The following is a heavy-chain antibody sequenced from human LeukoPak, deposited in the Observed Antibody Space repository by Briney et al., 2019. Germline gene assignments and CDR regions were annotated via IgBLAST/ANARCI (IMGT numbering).Heavy chain of an antibody. D-gene: IGHD2-2*01. Sequence: GGSLRLSCAASGFTFSSYAMSWVRQAPGKGLEWVSAISGSGGSTYYADSVKGRFTISRDNSKNTLYLQMNSLKTEDTAVYYCTTAPIVYCSSTSCLTFDYWGQGTLVTVSS. J-gene: IGHJ4*02. CDR2: ISGSGGST. CDR1: GFTFSSYA. CDR3: TTAPIVYCSSTSCLTFDY. V-gene: IGHV3-23*01.